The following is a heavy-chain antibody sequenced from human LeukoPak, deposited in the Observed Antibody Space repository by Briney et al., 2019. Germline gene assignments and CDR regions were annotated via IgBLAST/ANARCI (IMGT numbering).Heavy chain of an antibody. V-gene: IGHV3-74*01. D-gene: IGHD2-15*01. J-gene: IGHJ3*02. Sequence: GGSLRLSCAASGFSFSSYWMHWVRQVPGKGLVWVARIQYDGSTTNYADSVKGRFTISRDNAKKTLYVQMNSLRAEDTAVYYCARALVAGVTLNALDIWGQGTMVTISS. CDR1: GFSFSSYW. CDR2: IQYDGSTT. CDR3: ARALVAGVTLNALDI.